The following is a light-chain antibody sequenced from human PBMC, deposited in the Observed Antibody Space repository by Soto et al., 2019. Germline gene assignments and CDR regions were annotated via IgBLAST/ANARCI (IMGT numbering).Light chain of an antibody. CDR3: SSYSISTAYL. J-gene: IGLJ1*01. Sequence: QSALTQPASVSGSPGQSITISFTGTSSDVGGYDYVSWYQLHPGKAPKLMVFEVSNRPSGVSYRFSGSKSGNTASLTISGVQAEDEADYFCSSYSISTAYLFGTGTKLTVL. CDR1: SSDVGGYDY. CDR2: EVS. V-gene: IGLV2-14*01.